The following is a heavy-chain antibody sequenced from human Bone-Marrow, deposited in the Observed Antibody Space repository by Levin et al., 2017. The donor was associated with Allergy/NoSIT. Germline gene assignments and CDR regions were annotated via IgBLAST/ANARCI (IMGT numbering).Heavy chain of an antibody. D-gene: IGHD3-10*01. V-gene: IGHV3-9*01. Sequence: GGSLRLSCAASGFTFDDYAMHWVRQAPGKGLEWVSGISWNSGSIGYADSVKGRFTISRDNAKNSLYLQMNSLRAEDTALYYCAKDTHYYGSGSFDLWGRGTLVTVSS. CDR3: AKDTHYYGSGSFDL. J-gene: IGHJ2*01. CDR2: ISWNSGSI. CDR1: GFTFDDYA.